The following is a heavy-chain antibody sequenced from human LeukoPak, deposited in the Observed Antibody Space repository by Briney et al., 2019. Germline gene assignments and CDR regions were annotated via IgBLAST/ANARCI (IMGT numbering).Heavy chain of an antibody. Sequence: SETLSLTCAVYGGSFSGYYWSWIRQPPGKGLEWIGEINHSGSTNYNPSLKSRVTISVDTSKNQFSLKLSSVTAADTAVYYCARSLRVVNFDYWGQGTLVTVSS. D-gene: IGHD3-3*01. V-gene: IGHV4-34*01. J-gene: IGHJ4*02. CDR3: ARSLRVVNFDY. CDR2: INHSGST. CDR1: GGSFSGYY.